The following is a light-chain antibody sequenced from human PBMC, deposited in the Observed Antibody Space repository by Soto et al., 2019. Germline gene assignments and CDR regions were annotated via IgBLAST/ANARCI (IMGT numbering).Light chain of an antibody. Sequence: DIQLTQSPSFLSASVGDRVTITCRASQGIRNYLAWYQQKPGKAPELLIYAASTLQSGVPSKFRGSGSGKEFTLTITSLQPEDFATYYCQHLHSYPVTFGGGTKVEIK. CDR3: QHLHSYPVT. V-gene: IGKV1-9*01. CDR1: QGIRNY. CDR2: AAS. J-gene: IGKJ4*01.